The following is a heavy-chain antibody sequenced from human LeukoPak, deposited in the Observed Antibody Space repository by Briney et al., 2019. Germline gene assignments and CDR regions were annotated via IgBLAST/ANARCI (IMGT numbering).Heavy chain of an antibody. CDR2: INHSGST. J-gene: IGHJ4*02. CDR3: ARGGYCSGGSCYQESDRIDY. Sequence: SETLSLTCAVYGGSFSGYYWSWIRQPPGKGLEWIGEINHSGSTNYNPSLKSRVTISVDTSKNQFSLKLSSVTAADTAVYYCARGGYCSGGSCYQESDRIDYWGQGTLVTVSS. D-gene: IGHD2-15*01. CDR1: GGSFSGYY. V-gene: IGHV4-34*01.